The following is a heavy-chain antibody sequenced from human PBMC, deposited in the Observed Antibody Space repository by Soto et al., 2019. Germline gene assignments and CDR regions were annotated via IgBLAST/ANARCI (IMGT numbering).Heavy chain of an antibody. Sequence: QVQLEQSGAEVKKPGASVKVSCKTSGYTFTSYTLHWVRQAPGQGLEWMGWINADNGREKYSQRFQDRVSLSTDKSPPPPYMELRSPRSEDTAVYFCARGGGWVGEASFDSWGQGTQVTVSS. J-gene: IGHJ4*02. CDR3: ARGGGWVGEASFDS. V-gene: IGHV1-3*01. D-gene: IGHD3-10*01. CDR2: INADNGRE. CDR1: GYTFTSYT.